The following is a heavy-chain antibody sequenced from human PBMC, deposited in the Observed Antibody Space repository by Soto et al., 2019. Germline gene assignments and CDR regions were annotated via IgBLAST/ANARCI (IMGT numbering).Heavy chain of an antibody. J-gene: IGHJ6*02. D-gene: IGHD4-17*01. CDR3: AREGVRWRDHSCIGI. CDR1: GGSFSGYY. Sequence: PSETLSLTCAVYGGSFSGYYWSWIRQPPGKGLEWIGEINHSGNTNYNPSLKSRVTISVDTSKNQFSLKLSSVTAADTAVYYCAREGVRWRDHSCIGIWGQGPTVS. V-gene: IGHV4-34*09. CDR2: INHSGNT.